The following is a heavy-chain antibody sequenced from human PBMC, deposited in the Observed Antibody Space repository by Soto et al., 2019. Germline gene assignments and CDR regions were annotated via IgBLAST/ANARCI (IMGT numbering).Heavy chain of an antibody. Sequence: PGGSLRLSCAASGFTFSDYYMSWIRQAPGKGLEWVSYISSSGSTIYYADSVKGRFTISRDNAKNSLYLQMNSLRAGDTAVYYCARGIGYSYDPYYFDYWGQGTLVTVSS. CDR2: ISSSGSTI. J-gene: IGHJ4*02. CDR3: ARGIGYSYDPYYFDY. D-gene: IGHD5-18*01. CDR1: GFTFSDYY. V-gene: IGHV3-11*01.